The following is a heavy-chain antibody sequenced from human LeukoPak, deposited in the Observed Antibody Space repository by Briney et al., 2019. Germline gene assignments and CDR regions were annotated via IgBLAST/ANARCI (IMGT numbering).Heavy chain of an antibody. J-gene: IGHJ6*03. CDR2: ISYDGTNK. V-gene: IGHV3-30*01. CDR1: GFTFSSYP. CDR3: ARSVPLPFYYYMDV. Sequence: GGSLRLSCAASGFTFSSYPMHWVRQAPGEGLEWVALISYDGTNKYYADSVKGRFAISRDNSKNTLYLQMNSLRAEDTAVYYCARSVPLPFYYYMDVWGKGTTVTVSS. D-gene: IGHD2-15*01.